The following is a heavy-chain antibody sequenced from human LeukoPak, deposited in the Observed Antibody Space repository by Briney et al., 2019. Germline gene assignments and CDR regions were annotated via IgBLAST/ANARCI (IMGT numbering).Heavy chain of an antibody. J-gene: IGHJ4*02. CDR3: YTSITDY. Sequence: GGSLRLSCAASGFNVNNAWMSWVRQAPGKGLEWVGRIRSKIDGGATDYAAPVKGRFTISRDDSKNTLYLQINSLKIEDTAMYYCYTSITDYRGQGTLVTVSS. V-gene: IGHV3-15*07. D-gene: IGHD2-21*01. CDR1: GFNVNNAW. CDR2: IRSKIDGGAT.